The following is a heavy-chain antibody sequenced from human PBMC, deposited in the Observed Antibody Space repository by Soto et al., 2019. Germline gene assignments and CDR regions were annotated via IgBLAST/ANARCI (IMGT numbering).Heavy chain of an antibody. CDR1: GGTFSSYA. CDR2: IIPIFGTA. CDR3: ARVLLSSGWYHYYYCGMDV. J-gene: IGHJ6*02. D-gene: IGHD6-19*01. V-gene: IGHV1-69*13. Sequence: SVKVSCKASGGTFSSYAISWVRQAPGQGLEWMGGIIPIFGTANYAQKFQGRVTITADESTSTAYMELSSLRFEDTAVYYCARVLLSSGWYHYYYCGMDVWGQGTTVTVSS.